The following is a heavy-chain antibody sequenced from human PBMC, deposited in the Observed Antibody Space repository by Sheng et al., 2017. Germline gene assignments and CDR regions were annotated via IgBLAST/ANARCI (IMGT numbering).Heavy chain of an antibody. Sequence: QVQLVESGGGVVQPGRSLRLSCAASGFGFSTYAMHWVRQAPGKGLEWVAGISYDGGQKHYADSVKGRFTVSRGNSQNTLYMEMNSLRAEDTAVYYCARDQSGISGTYDYFDYWGQGTLVTVSS. V-gene: IGHV3-30*04. CDR2: ISYDGGQK. CDR3: ARDQSGISGTYDYFDY. D-gene: IGHD1-7*01. CDR1: GFGFSTYA. J-gene: IGHJ4*02.